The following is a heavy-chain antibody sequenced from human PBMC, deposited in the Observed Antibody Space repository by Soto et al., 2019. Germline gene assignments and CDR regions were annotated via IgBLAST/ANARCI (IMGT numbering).Heavy chain of an antibody. D-gene: IGHD3-10*01. V-gene: IGHV4-59*01. CDR1: GGSISSYY. Sequence: PSETLSLTCTVSGGSISSYYWSWIRQPPGKGLEWIGYTYYSGSTNYNPSLKSRVTISVDTSKNQFSLKLSSVTAADTAVYYCARDAKVRGVSQLNWFDPWGQGTLVTVSS. CDR2: TYYSGST. J-gene: IGHJ5*02. CDR3: ARDAKVRGVSQLNWFDP.